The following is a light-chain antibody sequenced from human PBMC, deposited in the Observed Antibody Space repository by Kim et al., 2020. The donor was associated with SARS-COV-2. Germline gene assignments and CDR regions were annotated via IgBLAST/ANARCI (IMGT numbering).Light chain of an antibody. CDR1: SSAVGSYDY. Sequence: QSFTISCTGTSSAVGSYDYVSWYQQHPGKAPKLMIYAVSNRPSGVSNRFSGSKSANTASLTISGLQAEDEADYYCSSYTRSSTNYVFGTGTKVTVL. V-gene: IGLV2-14*03. CDR3: SSYTRSSTNYV. CDR2: AVS. J-gene: IGLJ1*01.